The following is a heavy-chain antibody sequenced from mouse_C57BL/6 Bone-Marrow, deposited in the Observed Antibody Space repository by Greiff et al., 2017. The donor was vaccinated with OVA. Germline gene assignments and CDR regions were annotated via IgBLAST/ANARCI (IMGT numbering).Heavy chain of an antibody. CDR2: ISDGGSYT. CDR3: ASRFPYAMDY. Sequence: DVMLVESGGGLVKPGGSLKLSCAASGFTFSSYAMSWVRQTPEKRLEWVATISDGGSYTYYPDNVKGRFTISRDNAKNNLYLQMSHLKSEDTAMYYCASRFPYAMDYWGQGTSVTVSS. CDR1: GFTFSSYA. V-gene: IGHV5-4*03. J-gene: IGHJ4*01.